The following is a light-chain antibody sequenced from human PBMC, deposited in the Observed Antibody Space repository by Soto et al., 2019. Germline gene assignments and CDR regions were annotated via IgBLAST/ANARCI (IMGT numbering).Light chain of an antibody. J-gene: IGLJ1*01. Sequence: QSALTQPASVSGSPGQSITIPCTGTSSDVGYYNHVSWYQQHPGKAPRLMIYEVTNRPSRVSDRFSGSKSGNTASLTISGRQAEDEADYYCGSYTSTNSYVFGTGTKVTVL. V-gene: IGLV2-14*01. CDR3: GSYTSTNSYV. CDR1: SSDVGYYNH. CDR2: EVT.